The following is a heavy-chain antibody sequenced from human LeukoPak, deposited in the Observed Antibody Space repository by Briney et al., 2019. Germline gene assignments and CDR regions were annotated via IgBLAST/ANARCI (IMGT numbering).Heavy chain of an antibody. CDR2: IIWSGGST. D-gene: IGHD3-10*01. J-gene: IGHJ4*02. CDR3: ARDDYGSGSWNDY. Sequence: PGGSLRLSCAASGFTFDDYGMSWVRQAPGKGLEWVSGIIWSGGSTGYADSVKGRFTISRDNAKNSVYLQMNSLRVEDTALYYCARDDYGSGSWNDYWGQGTLVTVSS. CDR1: GFTFDDYG. V-gene: IGHV3-20*04.